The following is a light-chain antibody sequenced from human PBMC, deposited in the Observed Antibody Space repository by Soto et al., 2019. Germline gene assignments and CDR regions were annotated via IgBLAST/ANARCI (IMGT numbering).Light chain of an antibody. J-gene: IGLJ2*01. CDR3: CSYAGTYSLV. CDR1: SSDVGSYDY. V-gene: IGLV2-11*01. Sequence: QSALIQPPSVSGSPGQSVTISCTGTSSDVGSYDYVSWYQQHPGTVPKPMIYSVSTQPSGVPDRFSGSKSDNTASMTISGLQAEDEADYYCCSYAGTYSLVFGGGTQLTVL. CDR2: SVS.